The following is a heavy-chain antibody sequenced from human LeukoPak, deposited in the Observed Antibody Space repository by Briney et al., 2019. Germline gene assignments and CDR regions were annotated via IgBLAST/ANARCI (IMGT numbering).Heavy chain of an antibody. CDR2: INSDGSST. V-gene: IGHV3-74*01. Sequence: PGGSLRLSCAASGFTFSSCWMHWVRQAPGKGLVWVSRINSDGSSTSYADSVKGRFTISRDNAKNTLYLQMNSLRAEDTALYYCAKDIYDSSGYYFDYWGQGTLVTVSS. CDR3: AKDIYDSSGYYFDY. D-gene: IGHD3-22*01. J-gene: IGHJ4*02. CDR1: GFTFSSCW.